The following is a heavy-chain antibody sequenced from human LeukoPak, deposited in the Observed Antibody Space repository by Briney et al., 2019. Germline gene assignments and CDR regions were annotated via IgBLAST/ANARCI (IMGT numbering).Heavy chain of an antibody. Sequence: SETLSLTCTVSGGSISSSSYYWVCMRQPPGKRLEWIRNNYDSGSTYYNPLHKSRVTISVDRAKIHFSLKLSSVTAAVSAVYYCARHNYCSGGSCLRPLFSWFDPWGQGTLVTVSS. CDR3: ARHNYCSGGSCLRPLFSWFDP. J-gene: IGHJ5*02. CDR1: GGSISSSSYY. V-gene: IGHV4-39*01. D-gene: IGHD2-15*01. CDR2: NYDSGST.